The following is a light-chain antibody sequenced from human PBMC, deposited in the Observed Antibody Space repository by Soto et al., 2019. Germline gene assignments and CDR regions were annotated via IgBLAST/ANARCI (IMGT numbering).Light chain of an antibody. V-gene: IGLV1-44*01. CDR3: APEDYSLNGYV. Sequence: QSVLNRRSSASGTPWWRVTSSCFGSSYNIGSNTVNWYQQLPGTAPKLLIYYTNQRPSGVPDRFSGSKSGTSASLAISGLQSEDVSDYYGAPEDYSLNGYVFG. CDR1: SYNIGSNT. CDR2: YTN. J-gene: IGLJ1*01.